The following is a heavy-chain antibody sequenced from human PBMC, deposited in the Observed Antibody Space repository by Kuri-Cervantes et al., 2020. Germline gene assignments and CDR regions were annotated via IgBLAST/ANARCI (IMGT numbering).Heavy chain of an antibody. D-gene: IGHD3-10*01. CDR1: GFTFSSYD. J-gene: IGHJ6*02. V-gene: IGHV3-13*01. Sequence: GGSLRLSCAASGFTFSSYDMHWVRQATGKGLEWVSAIGTAGDTYYPGSVKGRFTISRDNAKNTLYLQMNSLRAEDTAVYYCARGSYGSGSPKVVYYYYGMDVWGQGTTVTVSS. CDR2: IGTAGDT. CDR3: ARGSYGSGSPKVVYYYYGMDV.